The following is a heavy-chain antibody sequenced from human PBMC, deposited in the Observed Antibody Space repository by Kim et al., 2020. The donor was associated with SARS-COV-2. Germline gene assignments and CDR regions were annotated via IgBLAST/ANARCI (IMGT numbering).Heavy chain of an antibody. J-gene: IGHJ4*02. Sequence: SVTVRFTISRDKSKNTLYLQMNSLRAEDTAVYYCANWAVASPRSGSYYDYWGQGTLVTVSS. D-gene: IGHD6-19*01. CDR3: ANWAVASPRSGSYYDY. V-gene: IGHV3-23*01.